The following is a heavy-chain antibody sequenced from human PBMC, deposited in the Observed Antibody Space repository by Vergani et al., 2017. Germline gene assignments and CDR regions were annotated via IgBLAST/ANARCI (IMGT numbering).Heavy chain of an antibody. J-gene: IGHJ4*02. Sequence: EVQLVESGGGVVQPGRSLRLSCAASGFTFSSYSMNWVRQAPGKGLEWVSSISSSSSYIYYADSVKGRFTISRDNAKNSLYLQMNSLRAEDTAVYYCALGGYSGIYFDYWGQGTLVTVSS. D-gene: IGHD2-15*01. CDR2: ISSSSSYI. V-gene: IGHV3-21*01. CDR1: GFTFSSYS. CDR3: ALGGYSGIYFDY.